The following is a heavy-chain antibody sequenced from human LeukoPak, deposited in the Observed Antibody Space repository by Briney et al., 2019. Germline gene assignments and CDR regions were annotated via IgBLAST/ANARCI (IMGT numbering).Heavy chain of an antibody. J-gene: IGHJ4*02. CDR3: ARAPVPDDFWSGYYIDY. CDR2: IYHSGST. CDR1: GYSISSGYY. D-gene: IGHD3-3*01. Sequence: SETLSLTCTVSGYSISSGYYWGWIRQPPGKGLEWIGSIYHSGSTYYNPSLKSRVTISVDTSKNQFSLKLSSVTAADTAVYYCARAPVPDDFWSGYYIDYWGQGTLVTVSS. V-gene: IGHV4-38-2*02.